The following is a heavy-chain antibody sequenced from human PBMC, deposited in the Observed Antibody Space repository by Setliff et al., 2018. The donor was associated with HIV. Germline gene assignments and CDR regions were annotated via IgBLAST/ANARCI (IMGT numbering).Heavy chain of an antibody. CDR1: GYTFTDNY. CDR2: INSASGGT. J-gene: IGHJ3*02. V-gene: IGHV1-2*02. Sequence: GASVKVSCKASGYTFTDNYIHRVRRAPGQGLEWMAWINSASGGTNYAQNFQGRVTVTRDTSINTVYLEVNGLKSDDTAVYYCARDYIHVFDIWGQGTMVTVSS. CDR3: ARDYIHVFDI.